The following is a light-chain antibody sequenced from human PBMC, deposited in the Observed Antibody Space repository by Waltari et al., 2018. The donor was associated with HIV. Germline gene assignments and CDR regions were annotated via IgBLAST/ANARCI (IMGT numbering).Light chain of an antibody. CDR2: SNN. CDR1: NSNIGSNL. CDR3: AVWDDSLNGPV. V-gene: IGLV1-44*01. Sequence: QSVLTQPPPASGTPGQRVTTSCSGSNSNIGSNLLNWYPHLPGRAPELLIYSNNQRPSGVPDRFSGSKSGTSASLAISGLQSEDEADYYCAVWDDSLNGPVFGGGTKLTVL. J-gene: IGLJ3*02.